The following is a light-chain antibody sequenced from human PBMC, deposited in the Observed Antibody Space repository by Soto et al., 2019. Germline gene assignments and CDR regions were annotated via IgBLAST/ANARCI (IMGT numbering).Light chain of an antibody. V-gene: IGKV3-11*01. CDR3: QQRSNWPPS. CDR1: RSVSSY. Sequence: EIVLTQSPATLSFSPGERATLSCRASRSVSSYLAWYQQKPGQAPRLLIYDASNRATGIPARFSGSGSGTDFTLTISSLEPEDFAVYYCQQRSNWPPSFGQGTQLEIK. CDR2: DAS. J-gene: IGKJ5*01.